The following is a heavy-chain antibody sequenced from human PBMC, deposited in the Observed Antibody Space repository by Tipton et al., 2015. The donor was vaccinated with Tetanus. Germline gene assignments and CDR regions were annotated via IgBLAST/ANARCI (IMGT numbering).Heavy chain of an antibody. Sequence: TLSLTCTVSGGSISSSSYYWGWIRQPPGKGLEWIGSIYYSGSTYYNPSLKSRVTISVDTSKNQFSLKLSSVTAADTAVYYCARNVDTAFYYGMDVWGQGTTVTVSS. D-gene: IGHD5-18*01. CDR1: GGSISSSSYY. CDR2: IYYSGST. CDR3: ARNVDTAFYYGMDV. V-gene: IGHV4-39*01. J-gene: IGHJ6*02.